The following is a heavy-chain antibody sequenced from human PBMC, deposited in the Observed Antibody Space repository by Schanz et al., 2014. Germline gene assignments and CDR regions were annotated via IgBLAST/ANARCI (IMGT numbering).Heavy chain of an antibody. D-gene: IGHD3-10*01. CDR1: GFAVDNYY. Sequence: EVQLVASGGGLVQPGGSLRLSCAASGFAVDNYYMSCVRQAPGRGLEWVSIIFTDGRTYYADSVKGRFTISRDNAKNSLYLQMNSLRPEDTALYYCAKGSRSGSKVMDVWGKGTTVTVSS. J-gene: IGHJ6*03. V-gene: IGHV3-66*02. CDR2: IFTDGRT. CDR3: AKGSRSGSKVMDV.